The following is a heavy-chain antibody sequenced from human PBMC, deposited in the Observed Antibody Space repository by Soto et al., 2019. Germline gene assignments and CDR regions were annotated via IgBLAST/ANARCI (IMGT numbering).Heavy chain of an antibody. D-gene: IGHD3-3*01. CDR2: ISYDGSNK. J-gene: IGHJ6*02. V-gene: IGHV3-30-3*01. CDR1: GFTFSSYA. Sequence: PGGSLRLSCAASGFTFSSYAMHWVRQAPGKGLEWVAVISYDGSNKYYADSVKGRFTISRDNSKNTLYLQMNSLRAEDTAVYYFARAHYDFWSGSPMYGMDVWGQGTTVTVSS. CDR3: ARAHYDFWSGSPMYGMDV.